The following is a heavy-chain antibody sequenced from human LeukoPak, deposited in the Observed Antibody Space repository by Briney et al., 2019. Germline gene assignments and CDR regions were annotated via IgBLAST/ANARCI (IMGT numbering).Heavy chain of an antibody. V-gene: IGHV3-30*01. Sequence: GRSLRLSCAASGFTFSSYAMHWVRQAPGKGLEWVAVISYDGSNKYYADSVKGRFTISRDNSKNTLYLQMNSLRAEDTAVYYCAREGWIQLGKYYYYYYYMDVWGKGTTVTVSS. CDR2: ISYDGSNK. J-gene: IGHJ6*03. D-gene: IGHD5-18*01. CDR3: AREGWIQLGKYYYYYYYMDV. CDR1: GFTFSSYA.